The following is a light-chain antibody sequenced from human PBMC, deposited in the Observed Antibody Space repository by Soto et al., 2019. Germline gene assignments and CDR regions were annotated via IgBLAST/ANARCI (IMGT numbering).Light chain of an antibody. J-gene: IGKJ2*01. V-gene: IGKV1-5*03. CDR2: KAS. Sequence: DIQMTQSPSTLSASVGDRVTITCRASQSISSRLAWYQQKPGKAPKLLIYKASSLESGVPSRFSGSGSGTEFTLTISSLQPDDFATYYCQEYKSYSTFGQGTKLEIK. CDR3: QEYKSYST. CDR1: QSISSR.